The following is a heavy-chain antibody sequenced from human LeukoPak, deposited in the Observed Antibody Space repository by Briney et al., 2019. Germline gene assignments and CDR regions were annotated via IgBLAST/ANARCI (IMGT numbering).Heavy chain of an antibody. Sequence: GGSLRLSCAASGFTFDDYAMHWVRQAPGKGLEWVSGISWNSGSTGYADSVKGRFTISRDNAKKSLYLQMNSLRAEDTAVYYCAKDGPRQLVYWWFDYWGQGTLVTVSS. CDR1: GFTFDDYA. CDR2: ISWNSGST. CDR3: AKDGPRQLVYWWFDY. J-gene: IGHJ4*02. V-gene: IGHV3-9*01. D-gene: IGHD6-13*01.